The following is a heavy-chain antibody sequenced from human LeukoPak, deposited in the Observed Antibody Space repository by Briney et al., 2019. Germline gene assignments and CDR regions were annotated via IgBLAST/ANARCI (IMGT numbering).Heavy chain of an antibody. CDR2: IYHSGST. CDR3: ARDQGYCSSTSCYGWFDP. Sequence: SQTLSLTCAVSGGSISSGGYSWSWIRQPPGKGLEWIGYIYHSGSTYHNPSLKSRVTISVDRSKNQFSLKLSSVTAADTAVYYCARDQGYCSSTSCYGWFDPWGQGTLVTVSS. D-gene: IGHD2-2*01. CDR1: GGSISSGGYS. J-gene: IGHJ5*02. V-gene: IGHV4-30-2*01.